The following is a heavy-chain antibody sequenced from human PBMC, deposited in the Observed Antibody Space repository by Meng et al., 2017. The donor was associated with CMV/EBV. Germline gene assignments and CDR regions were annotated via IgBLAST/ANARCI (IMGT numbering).Heavy chain of an antibody. CDR1: GFSLSTSGVG. CDR2: IYWNDDK. V-gene: IGHV2-5*01. CDR3: AHVGGFGVVIRSFDY. Sequence: LRLSCTFSGFSLSTSGVGVGWIRQPPGKALEWLTLIYWNDDKRYSPSLKSRPTITKDTSKNQVVLTMTNMDPVDTATYYCAHVGGFGVVIRSFDYWGQGTLVTVSS. J-gene: IGHJ4*02. D-gene: IGHD3-3*01.